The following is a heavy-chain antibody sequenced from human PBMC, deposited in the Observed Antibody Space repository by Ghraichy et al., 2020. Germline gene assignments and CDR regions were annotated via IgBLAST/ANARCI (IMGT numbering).Heavy chain of an antibody. V-gene: IGHV1-2*02. J-gene: IGHJ6*02. D-gene: IGHD4-11*01. CDR2: INPNSGGT. Sequence: ASVKVSCKASGYTFTGYYMHWVRQAPGQGLEWMGWINPNSGGTNYAQKFQGRVTMTRDTSISTAYMELSRLRSDDTAVYYCARGDYSNYYYGMDVWGQGTTVTVSS. CDR3: ARGDYSNYYYGMDV. CDR1: GYTFTGYY.